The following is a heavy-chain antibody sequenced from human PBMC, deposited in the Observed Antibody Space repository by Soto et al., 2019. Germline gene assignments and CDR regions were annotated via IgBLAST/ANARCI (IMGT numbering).Heavy chain of an antibody. D-gene: IGHD3-16*01. CDR2: VSYDGNNE. CDR1: GFPFSFYV. CDR3: AILYVWGSDLDL. J-gene: IGHJ5*02. Sequence: PGGSLRLSCAASGFPFSFYVMHWVRQAPGMGLEWVAAVSYDGNNEHYADYVKGRFTISKDNSRNTLYLQMYNLRAEDTAVYYCAILYVWGSDLDLWGQGSLVTVSS. V-gene: IGHV3-30*03.